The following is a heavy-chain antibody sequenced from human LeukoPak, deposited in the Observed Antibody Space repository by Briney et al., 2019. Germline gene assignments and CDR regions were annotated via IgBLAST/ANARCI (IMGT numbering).Heavy chain of an antibody. J-gene: IGHJ6*03. D-gene: IGHD6-19*01. CDR1: GFTFSSYA. CDR2: ISSNGGST. V-gene: IGHV3-64*01. CDR3: ARIFEYSSGWYRGYYYYMDV. Sequence: GGSLRLSCAASGFTFSSYAMHWVRQAPGKGLEYVSDISSNGGSTYYANSVKGRFTISRDNSKNTLYLQMSSLRAEDMAVYYCARIFEYSSGWYRGYYYYMDVWGKGTTVTVSS.